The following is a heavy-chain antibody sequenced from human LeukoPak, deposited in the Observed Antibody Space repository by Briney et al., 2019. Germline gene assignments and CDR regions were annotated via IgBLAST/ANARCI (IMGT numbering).Heavy chain of an antibody. D-gene: IGHD3-22*01. V-gene: IGHV1-69*01. Sequence: SVKEYCQVSGVSINCYAISWVRQAPGQGLEWMGGIIPIFGTANYEQKFQGRVTITADESTSTAYMELSSLRSEDTAVYYCARGVPYYYGTSGSPFDYWDEGTLVTVSS. CDR2: IIPIFGTA. CDR1: GVSINCYA. CDR3: ARGVPYYYGTSGSPFDY. J-gene: IGHJ4*02.